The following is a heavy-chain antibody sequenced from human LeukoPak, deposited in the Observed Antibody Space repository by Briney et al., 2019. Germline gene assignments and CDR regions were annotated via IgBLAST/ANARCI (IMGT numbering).Heavy chain of an antibody. Sequence: PGGSLRLSCAASGFTFDDYGMSWIRQAPGKGLEWVSYISSSGSTIYYADSVKGRFTISRDNAKNSLYLQMNSLRAEDTAVYYCAKDLGVDFWSGQDFDYWGQGTLVTVSS. D-gene: IGHD3-3*01. V-gene: IGHV3-11*01. CDR2: ISSSGSTI. CDR3: AKDLGVDFWSGQDFDY. J-gene: IGHJ4*02. CDR1: GFTFDDYG.